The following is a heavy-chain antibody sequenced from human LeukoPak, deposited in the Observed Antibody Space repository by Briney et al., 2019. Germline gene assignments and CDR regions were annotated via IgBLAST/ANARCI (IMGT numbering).Heavy chain of an antibody. CDR2: MNPNSGNT. Sequence: ASVKVSCKASGNTFTSYDINWVRQATGQGLEWMGWMNPNSGNTGYAQKFQGRVTMTRNTSISTAYMELSSLRSEDTAVYYCARVPGRSYYYDSSGYSLDYWGQGTLVTVSS. CDR3: ARVPGRSYYYDSSGYSLDY. V-gene: IGHV1-8*01. D-gene: IGHD3-22*01. J-gene: IGHJ4*02. CDR1: GNTFTSYD.